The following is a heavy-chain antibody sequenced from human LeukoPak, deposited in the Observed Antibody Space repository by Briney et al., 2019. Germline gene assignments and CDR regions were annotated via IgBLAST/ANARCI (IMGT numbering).Heavy chain of an antibody. CDR1: GGTFSSYA. CDR3: AHYGSGSYYNALYY. J-gene: IGHJ4*02. Sequence: ASVKVSCKASGGTFSSYAISWVRQAPGQGLEWMGRIIPILGIANYAQKFQGRVTITADKCTSTAYMELSSLRSEDTAVYYCAHYGSGSYYNALYYWGQGTLVTVSS. CDR2: IIPILGIA. V-gene: IGHV1-69*04. D-gene: IGHD3-10*01.